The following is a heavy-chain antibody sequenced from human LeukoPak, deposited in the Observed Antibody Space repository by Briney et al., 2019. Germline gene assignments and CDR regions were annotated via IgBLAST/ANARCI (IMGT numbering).Heavy chain of an antibody. Sequence: ASVKVSCKASGYTFTSYDITWVRQAPGQGLEWMGRIIPIFGTANYAQKFQGRVTITTDESTSTAYMELSSLRSEDTAVYYCARDLDDSSGFDYWGQGTLVTVSS. J-gene: IGHJ4*02. CDR1: GYTFTSYD. D-gene: IGHD6-19*01. CDR2: IIPIFGTA. CDR3: ARDLDDSSGFDY. V-gene: IGHV1-69*05.